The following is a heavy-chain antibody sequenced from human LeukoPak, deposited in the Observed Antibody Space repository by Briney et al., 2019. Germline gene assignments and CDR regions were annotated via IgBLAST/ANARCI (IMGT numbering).Heavy chain of an antibody. CDR2: TRNKANSYTT. Sequence: GGSLRLSCAASGFTFSDHYMDWVRQAPGKGLEWVGRTRNKANSYTTEYAASVKGRFTISRDNAKNSLYLQMNSLRAEDTAVYRCARGGYTTSYFWVYWGQGTLVTVSS. CDR3: ARGGYTTSYFWVY. D-gene: IGHD3-16*01. V-gene: IGHV3-72*01. CDR1: GFTFSDHY. J-gene: IGHJ4*02.